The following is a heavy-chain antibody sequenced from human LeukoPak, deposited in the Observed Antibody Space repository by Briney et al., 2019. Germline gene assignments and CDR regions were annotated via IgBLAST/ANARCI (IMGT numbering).Heavy chain of an antibody. J-gene: IGHJ4*02. CDR2: INPNSGGT. CDR3: ARGYCSGGSCYSWSVFDY. CDR1: GYTFTSYD. Sequence: GASVKVSCKASGYTFTSYDINWVRQATGQGLEWMGWINPNSGGTNYAQKFQGRVTMTRDTSISTAYMELSRLRSDDTAVYYCARGYCSGGSCYSWSVFDYWGQGTLVTVSS. V-gene: IGHV1-2*02. D-gene: IGHD2-15*01.